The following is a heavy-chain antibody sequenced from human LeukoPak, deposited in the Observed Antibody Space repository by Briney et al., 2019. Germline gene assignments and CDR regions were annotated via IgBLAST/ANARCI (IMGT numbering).Heavy chain of an antibody. CDR2: VHHSGST. Sequence: SETLSLTCTVSDGSINTYHWSWIRQPPGKGLEWIGYVHHSGSTNYNPSLKSRVTISVDTSKNQFSLKLSSVTAADTAVYYCAREKKVSTLLPLIPPYYYYGMDVWGQGTTVTVSS. D-gene: IGHD1-14*01. CDR1: DGSINTYH. V-gene: IGHV4-59*12. J-gene: IGHJ6*02. CDR3: AREKKVSTLLPLIPPYYYYGMDV.